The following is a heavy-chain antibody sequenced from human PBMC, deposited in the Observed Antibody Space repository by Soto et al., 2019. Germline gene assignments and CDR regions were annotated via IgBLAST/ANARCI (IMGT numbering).Heavy chain of an antibody. D-gene: IGHD2-8*01. CDR3: VRAYDG. Sequence: EVQLVESGGGLVQPGGSLRLSCAASGFTFSSYWMHWVRQAPEKGLVWVSRINSDGSITGYADSVKGRFTISRDNAKNTLYLQMNSLSPEETAVYYCVRAYDGWGQGTLVNVSS. CDR1: GFTFSSYW. V-gene: IGHV3-74*01. CDR2: INSDGSIT. J-gene: IGHJ4*02.